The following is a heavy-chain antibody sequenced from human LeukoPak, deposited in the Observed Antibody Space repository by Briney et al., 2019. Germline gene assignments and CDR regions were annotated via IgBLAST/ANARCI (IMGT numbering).Heavy chain of an antibody. J-gene: IGHJ4*02. Sequence: GGSLRLSCAASGFTFNTYWMTWVRQAPGKGLEWVAVISYDGSNKYYADSVKGRFTISRDNSKNTLYLQMNSLRAEDTAVYYCAKDPRYGGKLLYYFDYWGQGTLVTVSS. CDR2: ISYDGSNK. V-gene: IGHV3-30*18. D-gene: IGHD4-23*01. CDR3: AKDPRYGGKLLYYFDY. CDR1: GFTFNTYW.